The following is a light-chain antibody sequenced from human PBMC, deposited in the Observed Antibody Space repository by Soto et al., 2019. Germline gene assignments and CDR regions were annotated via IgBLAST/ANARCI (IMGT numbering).Light chain of an antibody. Sequence: QSVLTQPASVSGSPGQSITISCTGTSSDVGGYNYVSWYQQHPGKAPKLMIYEVSNRPSGVSNRFSGSKSGNTASLTISGLQAEDEADYYCSSYTSTTTWVFGGGTKLPVL. J-gene: IGLJ3*02. V-gene: IGLV2-14*01. CDR3: SSYTSTTTWV. CDR1: SSDVGGYNY. CDR2: EVS.